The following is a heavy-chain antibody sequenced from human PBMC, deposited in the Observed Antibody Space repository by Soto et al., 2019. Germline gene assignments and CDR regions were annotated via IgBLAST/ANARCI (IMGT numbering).Heavy chain of an antibody. Sequence: SETLSLTCTVSGGSISSYYWSWIRQPPGKGLEWIGYIYYSGSTNYNPSLKSRVTISVDTSKNQFSLKLSSVTAADTAVYYCARDADTSGHFSWFDSWGQGTLVTVSS. D-gene: IGHD3-22*01. J-gene: IGHJ5*01. V-gene: IGHV4-59*01. CDR2: IYYSGST. CDR3: ARDADTSGHFSWFDS. CDR1: GGSISSYY.